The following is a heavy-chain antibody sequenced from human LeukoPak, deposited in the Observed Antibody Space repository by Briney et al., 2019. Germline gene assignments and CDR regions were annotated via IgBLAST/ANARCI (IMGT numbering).Heavy chain of an antibody. J-gene: IGHJ3*02. CDR3: ARGFTIFGVVNDAFDI. CDR1: GFTSSDYW. D-gene: IGHD3-3*01. V-gene: IGHV3-74*01. CDR2: IDSDGSST. Sequence: PGGSLRLSCAASGFTSSDYWMHWVRQAPGKGLVWVSRIDSDGSSTSNADSVKGRFTISRDNAKNTVYLQMNSLRAEDTAAYYCARGFTIFGVVNDAFDIWGQGTMVTVSS.